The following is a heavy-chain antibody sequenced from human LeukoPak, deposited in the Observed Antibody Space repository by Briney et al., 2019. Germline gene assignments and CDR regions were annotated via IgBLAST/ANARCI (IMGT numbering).Heavy chain of an antibody. D-gene: IGHD5-24*01. CDR2: ISAYNGDT. CDR3: ARGLQENLAWLTAFSAFDV. Sequence: ASVTVSFKSSGYSFTSYGFIWVRQAPGQGLEWMGWISAYNGDTNYAQKLQGRVTMTTDTSTSTAYMEMRSLRSDDTAVYYCARGLQENLAWLTAFSAFDVWGPGTMVTVSS. V-gene: IGHV1-18*01. CDR1: GYSFTSYG. J-gene: IGHJ3*01.